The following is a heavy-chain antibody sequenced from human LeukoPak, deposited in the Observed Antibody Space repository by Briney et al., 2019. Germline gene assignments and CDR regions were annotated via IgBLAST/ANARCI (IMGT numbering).Heavy chain of an antibody. D-gene: IGHD5-18*01. CDR2: ISYDGSNK. J-gene: IGHJ6*02. V-gene: IGHV3-30*18. CDR3: AKDQPLDTAMARGYYGMDV. Sequence: GGSLRLSCAASGFTFSSYGMHWVRQAPGKGLEWVAVISYDGSNKYYADSVKGRFTTSRDNSKNTLYLQMNSLRAEDTAVYYCAKDQPLDTAMARGYYGMDVWGQGTMVTVSS. CDR1: GFTFSSYG.